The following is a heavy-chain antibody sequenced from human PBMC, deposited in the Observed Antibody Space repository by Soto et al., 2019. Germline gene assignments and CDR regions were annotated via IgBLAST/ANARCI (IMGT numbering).Heavy chain of an antibody. D-gene: IGHD2-15*01. Sequence: ASVKVSCKASGYTFTSYDINWVRQATGQGLEWMGWMNPNSGNTGYAQKFQGRVTMTRNTSISTAYMELSSLRSEDTAVYYCARKVVVVVAATLDYYYYYYMDVWQRDHGHRLL. CDR3: ARKVVVVVAATLDYYYYYYMDV. V-gene: IGHV1-8*01. CDR1: GYTFTSYD. CDR2: MNPNSGNT. J-gene: IGHJ6*03.